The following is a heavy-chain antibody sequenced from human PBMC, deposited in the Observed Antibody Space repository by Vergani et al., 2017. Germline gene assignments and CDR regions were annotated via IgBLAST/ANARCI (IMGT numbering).Heavy chain of an antibody. V-gene: IGHV4-59*11. Sequence: QVQLHDSFPGLLNSSETLSLTCSVSFDSIRNLYCNWIRQPPGKGLEWIGSIHYSDNTNYNPSLKNRVTISVDTSKNQFALTLTSVTAADTAVYYCASDTHSGQRADRWVQGILVTVTS. CDR2: IHYSDNT. D-gene: IGHD6-19*01. CDR1: FDSIRNLY. CDR3: ASDTHSGQRADR. J-gene: IGHJ5*02.